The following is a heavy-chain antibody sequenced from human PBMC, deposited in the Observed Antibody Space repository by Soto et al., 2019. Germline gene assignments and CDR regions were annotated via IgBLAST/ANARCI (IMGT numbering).Heavy chain of an antibody. D-gene: IGHD3-9*01. V-gene: IGHV4-39*01. Sequence: QLQLQESGPGLVKPSETLSLTCTVSGGSVSSSNYYWGWIRQSPGKGLEWIGSIYYSGSTYSNPSLESRVTISVDKYKNQFSLKVISVTAADTAVYYCARLEGLATISYYFDYWGQGTLVTVSS. J-gene: IGHJ4*02. CDR2: IYYSGST. CDR1: GGSVSSSNYY. CDR3: ARLEGLATISYYFDY.